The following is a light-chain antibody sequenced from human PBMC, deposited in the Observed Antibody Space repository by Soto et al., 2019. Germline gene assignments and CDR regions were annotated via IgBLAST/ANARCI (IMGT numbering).Light chain of an antibody. J-gene: IGKJ4*01. CDR3: QQYNSYPLT. CDR2: KAS. CDR1: QTISSW. Sequence: DIQMTQPPSTLSGSVGDRVTITCRASQTISSWLAWYQQKPGKAPKLLIYKASTLKSGVPSRFSGSGSGTEFTLTISSLQPDDFATYYCQQYNSYPLTFGGGTKVDIK. V-gene: IGKV1-5*03.